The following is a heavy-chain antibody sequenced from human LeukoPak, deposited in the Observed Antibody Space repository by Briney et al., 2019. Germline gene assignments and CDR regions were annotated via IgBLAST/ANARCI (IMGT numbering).Heavy chain of an antibody. V-gene: IGHV3-74*01. J-gene: IGHJ4*02. CDR2: IISDGTGS. Sequence: GGSLRLSCAASGFTFSSHWMHWVRQVPGKGLVWVGRIISDGTGSNYADFIEGRFTISRDNAKNILYLQMNSLRVEDTGVYYCATGESAPRNDYWGQGTLVTVSS. D-gene: IGHD6-25*01. CDR1: GFTFSSHW. CDR3: ATGESAPRNDY.